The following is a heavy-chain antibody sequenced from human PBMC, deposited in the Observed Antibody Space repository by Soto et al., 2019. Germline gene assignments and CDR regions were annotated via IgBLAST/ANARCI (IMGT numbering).Heavy chain of an antibody. J-gene: IGHJ6*03. Sequence: EVQLVESGGGLVQPGGSLKLSCAASGFTFSGSAMHWVRQASGKGLEWVGRIRSKANSYATAYAASVKGRFTISRDDSKNTAYLQMNSLKTEDTAVYYCTRNKRDCTNGVCYSSTPYYYYYMDVWGKGDHGHRLL. CDR3: TRNKRDCTNGVCYSSTPYYYYYMDV. CDR2: IRSKANSYAT. D-gene: IGHD2-8*01. CDR1: GFTFSGSA. V-gene: IGHV3-73*01.